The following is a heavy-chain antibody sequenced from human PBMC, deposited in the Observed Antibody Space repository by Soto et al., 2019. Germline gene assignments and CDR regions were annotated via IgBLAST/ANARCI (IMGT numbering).Heavy chain of an antibody. J-gene: IGHJ6*02. CDR2: IKQDGSEK. CDR3: ARDPSIVLVPSATYYYSSYGMEV. V-gene: IGHV3-7*01. CDR1: GFTFSSYW. Sequence: GGSLRLSCAASGFTFSSYWMSWVRQAPGKGLEWVANIKQDGSEKYYVDSVKGRFTISRDNAKNSLYLQMNSLRAEDTAVYYCARDPSIVLVPSATYYYSSYGMEVCGQGATVTVSS. D-gene: IGHD2-2*01.